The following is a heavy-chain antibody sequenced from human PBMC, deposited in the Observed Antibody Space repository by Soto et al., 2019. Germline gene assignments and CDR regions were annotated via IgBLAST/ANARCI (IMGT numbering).Heavy chain of an antibody. CDR1: DYSIGSGYY. D-gene: IGHD3-3*01. CDR2: IIHSGNT. J-gene: IGHJ6*02. Sequence: SETLSLTCTVSDYSIGSGYYWGWIRQPPGKGLEWIGSIIHSGNTNYNPSLKSRVTMSVDTSKNQFSLKLSSVIAADTAVYYCVRERTIFGVAPGGGVDVWGQGTTVTVSS. CDR3: VRERTIFGVAPGGGVDV. V-gene: IGHV4-38-2*02.